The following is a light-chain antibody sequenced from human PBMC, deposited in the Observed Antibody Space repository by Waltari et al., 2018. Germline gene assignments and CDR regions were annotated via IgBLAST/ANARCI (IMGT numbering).Light chain of an antibody. V-gene: IGKV3-15*01. CDR3: LQHNRYPWT. CDR1: QSVNSN. Sequence: EIVLTQSPGTLSLSPGERATFSCTASQSVNSNLAWYQHKPGQTPRLLFYGASTRATGIPARFSGSGSGTEFTLTISSLQPEDFATYYCLQHNRYPWTFGQGTKVEVK. J-gene: IGKJ1*01. CDR2: GAS.